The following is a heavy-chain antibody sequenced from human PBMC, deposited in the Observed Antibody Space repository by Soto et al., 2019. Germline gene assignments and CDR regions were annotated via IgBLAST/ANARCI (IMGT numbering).Heavy chain of an antibody. CDR1: GFTFSSYS. V-gene: IGHV3-48*02. J-gene: IGHJ6*02. CDR3: ARDPAAVVSGYGMDV. Sequence: GGSLRLSCAASGFTFSSYSMNWVRQAPGKGLEWVSYISSSSSTIYYADSVKGRFTISRDNAKNSLYLQMNSLRDEDTAVYYCARDPAAVVSGYGMDVWGQGTTVTVSS. D-gene: IGHD1-26*01. CDR2: ISSSSSTI.